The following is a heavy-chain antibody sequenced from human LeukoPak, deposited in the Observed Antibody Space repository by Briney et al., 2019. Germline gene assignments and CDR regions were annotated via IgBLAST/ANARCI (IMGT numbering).Heavy chain of an antibody. CDR1: GGTFSSYA. D-gene: IGHD3-10*01. V-gene: IGHV1-69*04. CDR3: ARDPQQWFGELLLFV. Sequence: GASVKVSCKASGGTFSSYAISWVRQAPGQGLEWMGRIIPILGIANYAQKFQGRVTITADKSTSTAYMELSSLRSEDTAVYYCARDPQQWFGELLLFVWGQGTLVTVSS. CDR2: IIPILGIA. J-gene: IGHJ4*02.